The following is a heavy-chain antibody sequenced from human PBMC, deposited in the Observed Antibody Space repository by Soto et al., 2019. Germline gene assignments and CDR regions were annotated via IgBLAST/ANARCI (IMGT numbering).Heavy chain of an antibody. D-gene: IGHD3-16*01. CDR3: ARHNGPLYVGYYYDMDV. V-gene: IGHV4-59*04. J-gene: IGHJ6*02. CDR2: IYYSGYT. CDR1: GGSISSYY. Sequence: TSETLSLTCTVSGGSISSYYWSWIRQPPGKGLEWIGYIYYSGYTYYNPSLKSRVTISVDTSKNQFSLKLSSVTAADTAVYYCARHNGPLYVGYYYDMDVWGQGTTVT.